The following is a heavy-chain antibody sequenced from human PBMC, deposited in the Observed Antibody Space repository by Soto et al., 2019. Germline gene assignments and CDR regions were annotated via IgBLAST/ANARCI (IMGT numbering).Heavy chain of an antibody. D-gene: IGHD3-16*01. J-gene: IGHJ6*03. Sequence: SETLCLTCTVSGGSISSYYRSWTRQPPGKGLEWIGYIYYSGSTNYNPSLKSRVTISVDTSKNQFSLKLSSVTAADTAVYYCARRVFTFGAYYYYYMDVWGKGTTVTVSS. CDR1: GGSISSYY. CDR2: IYYSGST. CDR3: ARRVFTFGAYYYYYMDV. V-gene: IGHV4-59*08.